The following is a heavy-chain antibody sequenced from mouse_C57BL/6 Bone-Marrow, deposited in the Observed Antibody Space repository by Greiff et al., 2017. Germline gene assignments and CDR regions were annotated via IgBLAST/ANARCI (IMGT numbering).Heavy chain of an antibody. CDR2: ISSGGSYT. CDR3: ARQPLVFDV. CDR1: GFTFSSYG. Sequence: EVKLMESGGDLVKPGGSLKLSCAASGFTFSSYGMSWVRQTPDKRLEWVATISSGGSYTYYPDNVKGRFTISRDNAKNTLYLQMSSLKSEDTAMYYWARQPLVFDVWGTGTTVTVSS. J-gene: IGHJ1*03. V-gene: IGHV5-6*01.